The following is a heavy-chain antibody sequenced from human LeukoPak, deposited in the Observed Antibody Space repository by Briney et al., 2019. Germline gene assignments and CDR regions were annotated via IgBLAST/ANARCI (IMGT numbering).Heavy chain of an antibody. J-gene: IGHJ4*02. D-gene: IGHD5-18*01. CDR1: DGSISSDS. CDR2: IYISGST. V-gene: IGHV4-4*07. Sequence: SETLSLTCTVSDGSISSDSWSWIRQPAGKGLEWIGRIYISGSTDSNPSLRSRVTMSVDSSKNQFSLRLSSVTAADTAVYHCAREGLWLSYFDYWGQGTLVTVSS. CDR3: AREGLWLSYFDY.